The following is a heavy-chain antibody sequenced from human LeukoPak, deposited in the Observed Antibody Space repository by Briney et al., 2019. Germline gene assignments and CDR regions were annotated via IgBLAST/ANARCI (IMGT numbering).Heavy chain of an antibody. V-gene: IGHV4-39*01. CDR1: GGSINSSSYY. D-gene: IGHD2/OR15-2a*01. CDR3: ARHRLLTGGFDP. J-gene: IGHJ5*02. Sequence: RTSETLSLTCTVSGGSINSSSYYWGWIRQPPGKGLEWIGSIYYSGSTNYNPSLKSRVTISVDTSKNQFSLKLSSVTAADTAVYYCARHRLLTGGFDPWGQGTLVTVSS. CDR2: IYYSGST.